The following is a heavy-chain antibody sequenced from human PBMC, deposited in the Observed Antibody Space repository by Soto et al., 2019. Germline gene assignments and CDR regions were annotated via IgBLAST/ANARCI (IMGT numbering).Heavy chain of an antibody. CDR3: AKASCSSTSCYVDY. D-gene: IGHD2-2*01. V-gene: IGHV3-23*01. Sequence: GGSLRLSCAASGFTFSSCAMSWVRQAPGKGLEWVSGLNGGGDSTYYADSVKGRFTISRVNSKNTLYLQMNSLRAEDTAVYYCAKASCSSTSCYVDYWGQGTLVTVSS. CDR1: GFTFSSCA. CDR2: LNGGGDST. J-gene: IGHJ4*02.